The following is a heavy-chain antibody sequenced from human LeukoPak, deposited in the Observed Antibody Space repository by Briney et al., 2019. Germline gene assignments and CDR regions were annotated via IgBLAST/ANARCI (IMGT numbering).Heavy chain of an antibody. CDR3: AKSRRGINAFDI. CDR2: ISWNSGSI. J-gene: IGHJ3*02. V-gene: IGHV3-9*03. CDR1: GFTFDDYA. Sequence: GGSLRLSCAASGFTFDDYAMHWVRQAPGKGLEWVSGISWNSGSIGYADSVKGRFTISRDNAKNSLYLQMNSLRAEDMALYYCAKSRRGINAFDIWGQGTMVTVSS. D-gene: IGHD1-26*01.